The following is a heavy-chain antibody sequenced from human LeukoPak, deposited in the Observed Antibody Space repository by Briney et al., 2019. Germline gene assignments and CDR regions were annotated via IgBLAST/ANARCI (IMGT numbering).Heavy chain of an antibody. Sequence: PGGSLRLSCAASGFTFSSYWMHWVRHAPGKGLVWVSRINSDGINTIYADSVKGRFTISRDNAKNTLNLQMNSLRAEDTAVYYCARDLGQYYDTSDNWFDPWGQGTLVTVSS. V-gene: IGHV3-74*01. D-gene: IGHD3-22*01. CDR3: ARDLGQYYDTSDNWFDP. J-gene: IGHJ5*02. CDR2: INSDGINT. CDR1: GFTFSSYW.